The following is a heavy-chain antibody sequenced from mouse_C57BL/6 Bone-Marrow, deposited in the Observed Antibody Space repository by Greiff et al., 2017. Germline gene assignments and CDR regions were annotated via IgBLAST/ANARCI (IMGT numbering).Heavy chain of an antibody. CDR1: GYTFTSYW. J-gene: IGHJ1*03. D-gene: IGHD6-2*01. CDR3: ARSLVNHWYFDV. V-gene: IGHV1-69*01. Sequence: QVQLQQPGAELVMPGASVKLSCKASGYTFTSYWMHWVKQRPGQGLEWIGEIDPSDSYTNYNQKFKGKSTLTGDKSSSTAYMQLSSLTSEDSAVYYCARSLVNHWYFDVWGTGTTVTVSS. CDR2: IDPSDSYT.